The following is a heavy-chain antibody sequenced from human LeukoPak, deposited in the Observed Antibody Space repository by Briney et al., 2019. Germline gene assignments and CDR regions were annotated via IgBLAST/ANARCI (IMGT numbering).Heavy chain of an antibody. Sequence: PGGSLRLSCAPSGFTFDDYAMHWVRQAPGKGPQWVSYVTANGGGTYYADSVKGRFVISRDNSKNSLYLQMNILRPEDTALYYCAKILNPHAFDLWGQGTMVTVYS. CDR1: GFTFDDYA. CDR3: AKILNPHAFDL. V-gene: IGHV3-43*02. CDR2: VTANGGGT. D-gene: IGHD1-14*01. J-gene: IGHJ3*01.